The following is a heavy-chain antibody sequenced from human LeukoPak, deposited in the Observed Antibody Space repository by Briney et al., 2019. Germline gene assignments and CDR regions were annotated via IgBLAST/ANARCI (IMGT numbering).Heavy chain of an antibody. Sequence: GGPLRLSCAASGFTFSSYAMSWVRQAPGRGLEWVSAISGSGGSTYYADSVKGRFTISRDNSKNTLYLQMNSLRADDTAVYYCAKAADNGYYYYFDYWGQGTLVTVSS. CDR3: AKAADNGYYYYFDY. CDR1: GFTFSSYA. D-gene: IGHD3-22*01. V-gene: IGHV3-23*01. CDR2: ISGSGGST. J-gene: IGHJ4*02.